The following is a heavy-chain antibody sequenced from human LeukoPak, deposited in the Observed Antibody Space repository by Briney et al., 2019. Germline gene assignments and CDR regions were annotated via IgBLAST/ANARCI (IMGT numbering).Heavy chain of an antibody. Sequence: ASVKVSCKASGYTFTGYYMHWVRQAPGQGLEWMGWINPNSGGTNYAQKLQGRVTMTRDTSISTAYMELSRLRSDDTAVYYCARVPVVAASLDYWGQGTLVTVSS. CDR3: ARVPVVAASLDY. CDR2: INPNSGGT. V-gene: IGHV1-2*02. CDR1: GYTFTGYY. D-gene: IGHD2-15*01. J-gene: IGHJ4*02.